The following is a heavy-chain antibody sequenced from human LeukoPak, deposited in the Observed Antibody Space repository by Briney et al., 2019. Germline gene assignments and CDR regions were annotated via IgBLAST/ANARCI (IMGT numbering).Heavy chain of an antibody. Sequence: GGSLRLSCAASGFTFSSYWMSWVRQAPGKGLEWVANIKQDGSERYYVDSVKGRFTISRDNAKNSLYLQMNSLRAEDTAVYYCAREHSSSPNDAFDIWGQGTMVTVSS. CDR1: GFTFSSYW. CDR2: IKQDGSER. D-gene: IGHD6-13*01. CDR3: AREHSSSPNDAFDI. J-gene: IGHJ3*02. V-gene: IGHV3-7*01.